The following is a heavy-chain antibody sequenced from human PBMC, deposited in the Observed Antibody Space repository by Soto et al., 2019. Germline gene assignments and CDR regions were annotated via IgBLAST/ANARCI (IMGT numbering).Heavy chain of an antibody. Sequence: EVPLVESGGGLVKPGGSLRLSCAASGFTFSNAWMSWVRQAPGKGLEWVGRIKSKTDGGTTDYAAPVKGRFTISRDDSKNTLYLQMNSLKTEDTAVYYCTTDRSYYDSSGYYSYFDYWGQGTLVTVSS. CDR3: TTDRSYYDSSGYYSYFDY. CDR2: IKSKTDGGTT. CDR1: GFTFSNAW. J-gene: IGHJ4*02. D-gene: IGHD3-22*01. V-gene: IGHV3-15*01.